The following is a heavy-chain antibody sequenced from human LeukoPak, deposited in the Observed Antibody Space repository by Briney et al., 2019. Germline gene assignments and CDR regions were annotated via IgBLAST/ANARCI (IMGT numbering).Heavy chain of an antibody. CDR3: ARDRGDSGYCSSTSCYYFDY. CDR1: GFTFSSYS. J-gene: IGHJ4*02. V-gene: IGHV3-21*01. D-gene: IGHD2-2*01. Sequence: GGSLRLSCAASGFTFSSYSMNWVRQAPGKGLEWVSSISSSSSYIYYADSVEGRFTISRDNAKNSLYLQMNSLRAEDTAVYYCARDRGDSGYCSSTSCYYFDYWGQGTLVTVSS. CDR2: ISSSSSYI.